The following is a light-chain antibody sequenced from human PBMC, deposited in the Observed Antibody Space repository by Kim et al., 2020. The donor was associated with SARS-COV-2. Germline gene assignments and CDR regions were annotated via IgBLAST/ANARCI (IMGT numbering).Light chain of an antibody. CDR1: QSNSMW. V-gene: IGKV1-5*03. Sequence: PLSASGGDRVIITCRASQSNSMWLAWYQQKPGKAPKLLIAKASSLQSGVPSRFSGSGSGTEFTLTISSLQPDDFGTYYCQQYDNYFGQGTKLEI. CDR2: KAS. J-gene: IGKJ2*01. CDR3: QQYDNY.